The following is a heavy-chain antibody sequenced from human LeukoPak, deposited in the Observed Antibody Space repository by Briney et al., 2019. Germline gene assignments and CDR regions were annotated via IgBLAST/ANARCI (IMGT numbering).Heavy chain of an antibody. CDR2: ISYDGSNK. Sequence: PGRSLRLSCAASGFTFSSYGMHWVRQAPGKGLEWVAVISYDGSNKYYAGSVKGRFTISRDNSKNTLYLQMNSLRAEDTVVYYCAKVRISSGWSDYWGQGTLVTVSS. J-gene: IGHJ4*02. V-gene: IGHV3-30*18. CDR1: GFTFSSYG. CDR3: AKVRISSGWSDY. D-gene: IGHD6-19*01.